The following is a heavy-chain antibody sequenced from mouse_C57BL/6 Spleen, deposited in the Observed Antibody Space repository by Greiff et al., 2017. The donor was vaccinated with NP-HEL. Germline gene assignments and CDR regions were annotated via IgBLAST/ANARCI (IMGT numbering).Heavy chain of an antibody. CDR2: IYPGNSDT. Sequence: EVQLQQSGTVLARPGASVKMSCKTSGYTFTSYWMHWVKQRPGQGLEWIGAIYPGNSDTSYNQKFKGKAKLTAVTSASTAYMELSSLTNEDYEVNYCKRYTGGSNDSYAMDYWGQGTSVTVSS. D-gene: IGHD1-1*01. V-gene: IGHV1-5*01. CDR1: GYTFTSYW. J-gene: IGHJ4*01. CDR3: KRYTGGSNDSYAMDY.